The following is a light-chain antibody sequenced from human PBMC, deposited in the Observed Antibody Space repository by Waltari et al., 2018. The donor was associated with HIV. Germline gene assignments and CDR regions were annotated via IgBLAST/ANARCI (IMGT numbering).Light chain of an antibody. CDR1: QSVSCY. CDR2: DAS. J-gene: IGKJ5*01. V-gene: IGKV3-11*01. CDR3: QQRSNWPTT. Sequence: ICLTHSPATRSLSQGEGATLSCGACQSVSCYLAWYQQKPGQAPRLLIYDASKRATGIPARFSGSGSGTDFTLTISSLESEDFAIYYCQQRSNWPTTFGQGTKLEIK.